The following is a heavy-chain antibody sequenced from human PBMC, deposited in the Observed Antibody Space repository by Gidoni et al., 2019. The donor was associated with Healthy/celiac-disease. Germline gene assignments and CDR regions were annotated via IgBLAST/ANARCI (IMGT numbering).Heavy chain of an antibody. V-gene: IGHV3-49*04. Sequence: EVQLVESGGGLVQPGRSLRLSCTASGFTFGDYAMSWVRQAPGKGLEWVGFSRSKAYGGTTEYAASVKGRFTISRDDSKSIAYLQMNSLKTEDTAVYYCTRGQTAVAVWGQGTLVTVSS. CDR2: SRSKAYGGTT. J-gene: IGHJ4*02. CDR1: GFTFGDYA. D-gene: IGHD6-19*01. CDR3: TRGQTAVAV.